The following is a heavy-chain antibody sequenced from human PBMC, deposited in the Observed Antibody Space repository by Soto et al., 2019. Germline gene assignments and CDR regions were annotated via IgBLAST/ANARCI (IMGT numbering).Heavy chain of an antibody. CDR1: CGSFSGHS. D-gene: IGHD3-22*01. V-gene: IGHV4-34*01. Sequence: LSLTCAVYCGSFSGHSWTWIRQSPGKGLEWIGDINHSGRVNYSPSLKSRVTISLDTSKNQFSLTLSAVTAADTAMYYCSTRAYDTNGYYRFDPWGQGTRVTVSS. J-gene: IGHJ5*01. CDR3: STRAYDTNGYYRFDP. CDR2: INHSGRV.